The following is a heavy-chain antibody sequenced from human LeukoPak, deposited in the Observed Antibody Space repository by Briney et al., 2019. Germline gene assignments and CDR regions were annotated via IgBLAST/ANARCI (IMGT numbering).Heavy chain of an antibody. CDR1: GGSISSYY. CDR2: IYYSGST. Sequence: SETLSLTFTVSGGSISSYYWSWIRQPPGKGLEWIGYIYYSGSTNYNPSLRSRVTISVDTSKNQFCLKLSSVTAADTAVYYCARGIAVAVDYWGQGTLVTVSS. CDR3: ARGIAVAVDY. V-gene: IGHV4-59*08. D-gene: IGHD6-19*01. J-gene: IGHJ4*02.